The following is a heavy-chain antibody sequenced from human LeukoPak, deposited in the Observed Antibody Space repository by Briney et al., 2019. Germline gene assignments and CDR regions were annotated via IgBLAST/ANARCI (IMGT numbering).Heavy chain of an antibody. V-gene: IGHV3-30-3*01. D-gene: IGHD3-10*01. CDR2: ISYDGSNK. J-gene: IGHJ4*02. Sequence: GRSLRLSCAASGFTFSSYAMHWNRQAPGKGLEWVAVISYDGSNKYYADSVKGRFTISRDNSKNTLYLQMNSLRAEDTAVYYCARRSPLDYWGQGTLVTVSS. CDR1: GFTFSSYA. CDR3: ARRSPLDY.